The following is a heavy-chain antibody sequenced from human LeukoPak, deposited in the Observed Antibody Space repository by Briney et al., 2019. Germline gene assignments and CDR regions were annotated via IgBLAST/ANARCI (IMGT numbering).Heavy chain of an antibody. D-gene: IGHD5-24*01. Sequence: SETLSLTCTVSGDSLSSSYWSWVRQPAGKGLEWIGRIYTSGYTNYNPSLKGRVTMSVDTSKNQFSLKLTSITDADAAVYYCARDDTDGHRWSRHMDIWGQGTMVTVSS. V-gene: IGHV4-4*07. CDR3: ARDDTDGHRWSRHMDI. J-gene: IGHJ3*02. CDR1: GDSLSSSY. CDR2: IYTSGYT.